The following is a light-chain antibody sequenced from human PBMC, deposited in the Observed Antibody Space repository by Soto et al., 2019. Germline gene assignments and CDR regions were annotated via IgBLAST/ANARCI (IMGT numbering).Light chain of an antibody. Sequence: EIVMTRAPVTLSVSPGERATLSCTASQSVNNNVAWYQQKPGHTPRLLIYSASIGATGTPARFSGSGSGSDFTLTISSLQSEDFAVYYCQQYNKWPLTLGPGTKVDIK. V-gene: IGKV3-15*01. CDR3: QQYNKWPLT. CDR1: QSVNNN. J-gene: IGKJ3*01. CDR2: SAS.